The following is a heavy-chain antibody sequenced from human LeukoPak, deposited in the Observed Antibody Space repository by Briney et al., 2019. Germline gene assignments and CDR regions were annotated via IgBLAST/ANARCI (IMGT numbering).Heavy chain of an antibody. Sequence: GRSLRLSCAASGFTFSSYAMHWVRQAPGKGLEWVAVISYDGSNKYYADSVKGRFTISRDNSKTTMYLQMNSLRAEDTAVYYCARDPYTLLAVGGLFDYWGQGTLVTVSS. CDR3: ARDPYTLLAVGGLFDY. D-gene: IGHD6-19*01. J-gene: IGHJ4*02. CDR2: ISYDGSNK. V-gene: IGHV3-30*04. CDR1: GFTFSSYA.